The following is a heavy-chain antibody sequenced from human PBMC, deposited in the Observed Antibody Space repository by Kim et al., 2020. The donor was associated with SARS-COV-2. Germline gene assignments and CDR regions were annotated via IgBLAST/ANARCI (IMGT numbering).Heavy chain of an antibody. CDR3: ARRGGTYYYGSGLLRYYFDY. J-gene: IGHJ4*02. V-gene: IGHV4-39*01. Sequence: SETLSLTCTVSGGSISSSSYYWGWIRQPPGKGLEWIGSIYYSGSTYYNPSLKSRVTISVDTSKNQFSLKLSSVTAADTAVYYCARRGGTYYYGSGLLRYYFDYWGQGTLVTVSS. CDR2: IYYSGST. D-gene: IGHD3-10*01. CDR1: GGSISSSSYY.